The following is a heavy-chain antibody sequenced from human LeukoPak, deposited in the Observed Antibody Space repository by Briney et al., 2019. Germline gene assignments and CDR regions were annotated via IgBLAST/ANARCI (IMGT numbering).Heavy chain of an antibody. V-gene: IGHV4-39*01. CDR2: IYYSGRP. CDR3: ARRCPGY. D-gene: IGHD1-1*01. CDR1: GRHISWGSYP. J-gene: IGHJ4*02. Sequence: SETLSLTCSVSGRHISWGSYPWAWIREPRGEGLEWIGHIYYSGRPYYHPSLKRRRTISIDTSKTQSSLKLRSVPAADTAVYYCARRCPGYWGQGTLVHVPS.